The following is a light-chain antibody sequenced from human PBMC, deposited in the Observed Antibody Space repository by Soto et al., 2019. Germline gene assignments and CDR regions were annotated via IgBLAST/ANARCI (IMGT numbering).Light chain of an antibody. CDR1: SFDVGAYNN. CDR3: SSDTSSLSGYA. V-gene: IGLV2-14*01. J-gene: IGLJ1*01. Sequence: QSALTQPASVSGSPGQSITISCTGTSFDVGAYNNFSWYQQHPGKAPKLMIYEVSNRPSGVSNRFSGSKSGNTASLTISGLQAEDLADYYWSSDTSSLSGYAFVTGT. CDR2: EVS.